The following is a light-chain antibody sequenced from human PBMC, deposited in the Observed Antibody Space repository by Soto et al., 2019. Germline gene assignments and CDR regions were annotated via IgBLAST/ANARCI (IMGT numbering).Light chain of an antibody. Sequence: EIVLTQSPGTLSLPPGERATLSCRPSQSVISSYLAWYQQKPGQAPRLPIDVASSRATGIPDRFSGSGSGTDFPPTISTAVLKDLPLYHCQSYGRSPLYTFGHGTKL. CDR2: VAS. CDR3: QSYGRSPLYT. V-gene: IGKV3-20*01. J-gene: IGKJ2*01. CDR1: QSVISSY.